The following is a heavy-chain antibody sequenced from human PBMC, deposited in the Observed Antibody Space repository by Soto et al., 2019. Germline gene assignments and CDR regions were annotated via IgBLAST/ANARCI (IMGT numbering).Heavy chain of an antibody. J-gene: IGHJ6*03. CDR2: IYYSGGT. V-gene: IGHV4-39*01. CDR3: ARHRGQLSYYNYYYMDV. CDR1: SASISNKNYY. D-gene: IGHD5-18*01. Sequence: SETLSLTCTVSSASISNKNYYWGWIRQPPGKGLEWIGSIYYSGGTYYNPSLKSRVTISIDTSKSRVYLKMRSVTAADTALYYCARHRGQLSYYNYYYMDVWGKGTTATVSS.